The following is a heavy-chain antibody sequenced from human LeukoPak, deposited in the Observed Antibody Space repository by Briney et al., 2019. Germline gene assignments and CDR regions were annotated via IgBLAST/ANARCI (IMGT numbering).Heavy chain of an antibody. Sequence: ASVKVSFKVSGYTLTELSMHWVRQAPGKGLEWMGGFDPEDGETIYAQKFQGRVTMTEDTSTDTAYMELSSLRSEDTAVYYCATPSTYYDYVWGSYGNWGQGTLVTLSS. D-gene: IGHD3-16*01. CDR2: FDPEDGET. J-gene: IGHJ4*02. CDR3: ATPSTYYDYVWGSYGN. V-gene: IGHV1-24*01. CDR1: GYTLTELS.